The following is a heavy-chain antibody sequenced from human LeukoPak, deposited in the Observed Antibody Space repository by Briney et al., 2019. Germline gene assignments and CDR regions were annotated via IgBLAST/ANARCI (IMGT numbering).Heavy chain of an antibody. CDR2: IYFGGST. CDR1: GGSISSSSYY. CDR3: ARQRYSYGPYFFDS. D-gene: IGHD5-18*01. J-gene: IGHJ4*02. V-gene: IGHV4-39*01. Sequence: ASETLSLTCTVSGGSISSSSYYWGWIRQPPGKGLEWIGSIYFGGSTYHTPSLKSRLTISLDTSKSQFSLNVNSVTASDTAVYYCARQRYSYGPYFFDSWGQGTLVTVSS.